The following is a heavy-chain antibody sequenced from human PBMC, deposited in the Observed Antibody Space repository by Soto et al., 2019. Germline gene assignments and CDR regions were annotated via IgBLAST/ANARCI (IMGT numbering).Heavy chain of an antibody. CDR2: IYPGDSDT. CDR1: GYSFTSYW. CDR3: ARQGMAAAGTDPNYYYYGMDV. V-gene: IGHV5-51*01. Sequence: GESLKISCKGSGYSFTSYWIGWVCQMPGKGLEWMGIIYPGDSDTRYSPSFQGQVTISADKSISTAYLQWSSLKASDTAMYYCARQGMAAAGTDPNYYYYGMDVWGQGTTVTVSS. J-gene: IGHJ6*02. D-gene: IGHD6-13*01.